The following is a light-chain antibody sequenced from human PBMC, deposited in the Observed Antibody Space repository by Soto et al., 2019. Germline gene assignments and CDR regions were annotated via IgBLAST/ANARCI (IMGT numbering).Light chain of an antibody. V-gene: IGKV1-5*01. CDR2: DAS. CDR3: QHYNSYSEA. J-gene: IGKJ1*01. CDR1: QSISSY. Sequence: DIQMTQSPSSLSASVGDRVTITCRASQSISSYLNWYQQKPGKAPKLLIYDASSFESGVPSRFSGSGSGTEFTLTISSLQPDDFATYYCQHYNSYSEAFGQGTKVDIK.